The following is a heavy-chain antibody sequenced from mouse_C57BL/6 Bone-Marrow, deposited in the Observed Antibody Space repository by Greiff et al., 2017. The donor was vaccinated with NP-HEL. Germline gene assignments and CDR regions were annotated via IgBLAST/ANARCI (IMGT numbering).Heavy chain of an antibody. Sequence: EVKLMESGTVLARPGASVKMSCTTSGYTFTSYWMPWVNQRPGQGLEWIATIYPGNSDTNYHQKFKGKAKLTAVTSASKAYMELNSLTNEDAAVYYGTGEYYDYGAIAYGGQGTLVTLSA. V-gene: IGHV1-5*01. J-gene: IGHJ3*01. CDR3: TGEYYDYGAIAY. D-gene: IGHD2-4*01. CDR2: IYPGNSDT. CDR1: GYTFTSYW.